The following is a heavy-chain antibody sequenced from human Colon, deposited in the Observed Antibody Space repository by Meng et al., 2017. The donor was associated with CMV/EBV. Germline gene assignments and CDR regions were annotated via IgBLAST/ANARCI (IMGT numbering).Heavy chain of an antibody. J-gene: IGHJ4*02. CDR3: AKGDIVVVPVY. Sequence: GESLKISCAGSGFTLTKCILKWVRQAPGKGLEWVSFISKSTSNICHADSVKGRFTISRDNSKNTLYLQMNSLRAEDTAVYYCAKGDIVVVPVYWGQGTLVTVSS. D-gene: IGHD2-2*01. V-gene: IGHV3-21*04. CDR2: ISKSTSNI. CDR1: GFTLTKCI.